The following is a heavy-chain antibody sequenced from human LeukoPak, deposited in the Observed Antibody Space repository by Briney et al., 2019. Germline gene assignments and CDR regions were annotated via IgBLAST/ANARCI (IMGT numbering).Heavy chain of an antibody. J-gene: IGHJ4*02. CDR3: ARDYYDSSGYRPYDF. Sequence: GESLRLSCAASGFTFSNYWMHWVRQAPGKRLVWVSRINSDGRSTSYADSVKGRFTISRDNAKNTLYLQMNSLRAEDTAVYYCARDYYDSSGYRPYDFWGQGILVTVSS. V-gene: IGHV3-74*01. CDR1: GFTFSNYW. CDR2: INSDGRST. D-gene: IGHD3-22*01.